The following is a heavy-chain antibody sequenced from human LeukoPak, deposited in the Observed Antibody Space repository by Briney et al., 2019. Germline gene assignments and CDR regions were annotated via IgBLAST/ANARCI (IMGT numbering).Heavy chain of an antibody. J-gene: IGHJ3*02. CDR1: GFTFSSYW. V-gene: IGHV3-7*01. CDR2: IKQDGSEK. Sequence: AGGSLRLSCAASGFTFSSYWMSWVRQAPGKGLEWVANIKQDGSEKYYVDSVKGRFTISRDNAKNSLYLQMNSLRAEDTAVYYCARFDSSSWYDDAFDIWGQGTMVTVSS. D-gene: IGHD6-13*01. CDR3: ARFDSSSWYDDAFDI.